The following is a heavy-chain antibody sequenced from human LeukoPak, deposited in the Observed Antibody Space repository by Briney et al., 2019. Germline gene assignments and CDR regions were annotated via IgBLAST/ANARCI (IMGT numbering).Heavy chain of an antibody. D-gene: IGHD3-9*01. V-gene: IGHV4-61*02. Sequence: KPSETLSLTCNVSGGSINSGTYYWTWIRQPAGKGLEWIGRIHTSGSTNYDPSLKSRVTISVDASKNQFSLRLASVTAADTAVYYCAKEESDWSSLGYYYHYMDVWGKGTTVTISS. J-gene: IGHJ6*03. CDR3: AKEESDWSSLGYYYHYMDV. CDR2: IHTSGST. CDR1: GGSINSGTYY.